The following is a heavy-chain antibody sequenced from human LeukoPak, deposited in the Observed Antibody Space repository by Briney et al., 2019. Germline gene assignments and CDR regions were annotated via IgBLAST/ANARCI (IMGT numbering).Heavy chain of an antibody. D-gene: IGHD3-3*02. V-gene: IGHV1-2*02. CDR2: ITPKSGDT. CDR3: ARVRLADERAWAY. Sequence: ASVKVSCKASGYTFSDFYIHWVRQAPGQGLEYVGWITPKSGDTYSPQRFQGRVTMTRDASVSTAYMELSSLRSDDTAVYFCARVRLADERAWAYWGQGTLVTVSS. J-gene: IGHJ4*02. CDR1: GYTFSDFY.